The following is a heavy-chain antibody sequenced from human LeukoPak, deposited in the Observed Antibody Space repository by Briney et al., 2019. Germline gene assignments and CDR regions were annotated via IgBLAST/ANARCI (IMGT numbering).Heavy chain of an antibody. CDR1: GFTFSDYS. V-gene: IGHV3-48*01. D-gene: IGHD3-9*01. CDR3: ARGLTPDY. J-gene: IGHJ4*02. CDR2: ISGTYNTI. Sequence: GGSLRLSCAASGFTFSDYSMNWVRQAPGKGLGWVSYISGTYNTIYYADSLKGRFTISRDNAKNSLYLQMNSLRAEDTAVYYCARGLTPDYWGQGTLVTVSS.